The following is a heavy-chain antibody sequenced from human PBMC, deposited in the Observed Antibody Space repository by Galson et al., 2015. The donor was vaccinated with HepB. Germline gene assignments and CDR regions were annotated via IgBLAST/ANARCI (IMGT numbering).Heavy chain of an antibody. D-gene: IGHD2-15*01. Sequence: SLRLSCAVSGFTFSNYWMHWVRQAPGKGLVWVSRTNDDGSSTTYADSVKGRFTISRDNAKNTLYLQMNSLRAEDTAVYYCAREVLAAATIDYWGQGTLVTVSS. CDR1: GFTFSNYW. CDR3: AREVLAAATIDY. J-gene: IGHJ4*02. CDR2: TNDDGSST. V-gene: IGHV3-74*01.